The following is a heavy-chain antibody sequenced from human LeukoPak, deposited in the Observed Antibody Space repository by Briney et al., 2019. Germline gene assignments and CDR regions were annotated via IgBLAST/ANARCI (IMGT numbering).Heavy chain of an antibody. V-gene: IGHV1-69*05. CDR2: IIPIFGTA. D-gene: IGHD1-20*01. J-gene: IGHJ3*02. CDR3: ARDNLVSAFDI. Sequence: SVKVSCKASGGTFSGYAISWVRQPPGQGLEWMGGIIPIFGTANYAQKFQGRVTITTDESTSTAYMELSSLRSEDTAVYYCARDNLVSAFDIWGQGTMVTVSS. CDR1: GGTFSGYA.